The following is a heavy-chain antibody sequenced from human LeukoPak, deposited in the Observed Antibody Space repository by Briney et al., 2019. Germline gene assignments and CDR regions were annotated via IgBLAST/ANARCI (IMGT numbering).Heavy chain of an antibody. V-gene: IGHV4-38-2*02. CDR3: ARDLTYYGSGSELDY. CDR2: INHSGST. J-gene: IGHJ4*02. D-gene: IGHD3-10*01. CDR1: GYSISSGYY. Sequence: PSETLSLTCTVSGYSISSGYYWSWIRQPPGKGLEWIGEINHSGSTNYNPSLKSRVTISVDTSKNQFSLKLSSVTAADTAVYYCARDLTYYGSGSELDYWGQGTLVTVSS.